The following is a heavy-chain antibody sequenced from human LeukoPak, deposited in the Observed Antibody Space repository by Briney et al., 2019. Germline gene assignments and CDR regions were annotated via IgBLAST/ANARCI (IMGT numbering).Heavy chain of an antibody. J-gene: IGHJ6*02. CDR1: GGSLSGYY. CDR3: ARNNVDIVATISAGYYYYGMDV. D-gene: IGHD5-12*01. CDR2: INHSGST. V-gene: IGHV4-34*01. Sequence: SETLSLTCAVYGGSLSGYYWSWIRQPPGKGLEWIGEINHSGSTNYNPSLKSRVTISVDTSKNQFSLKLSSVTAADTAVYYCARNNVDIVATISAGYYYYGMDVWGQGTTVTVSS.